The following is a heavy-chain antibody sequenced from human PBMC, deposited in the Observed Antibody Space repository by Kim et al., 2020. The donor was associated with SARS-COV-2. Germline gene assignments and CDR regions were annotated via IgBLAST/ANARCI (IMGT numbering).Heavy chain of an antibody. V-gene: IGHV3-13*04. CDR2: LTPAGDT. CDR1: GVTFSTYD. J-gene: IGHJ4*02. CDR3: VATTGPGSRWYSFQH. D-gene: IGHD6-13*01. Sequence: GGSLRLSCAASGVTFSTYDMYWVRQVTGKGLEWVSTLTPAGDTYYPGSVKGRFTISRENATNSLYLQMNSLRPGDTAIYYCVATTGPGSRWYSFQHWGQGTLVTASS.